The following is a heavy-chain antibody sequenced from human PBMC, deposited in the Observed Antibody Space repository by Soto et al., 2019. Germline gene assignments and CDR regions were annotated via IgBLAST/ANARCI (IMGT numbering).Heavy chain of an antibody. V-gene: IGHV1-46*01. J-gene: IGHJ4*02. D-gene: IGHD3-10*01. CDR2: INPSGGSA. Sequence: QVQLVQSGAEVKKPGASVKISCKASGYNFISYYVHWVRQAPGQGLEWMGIINPSGGSASYSQTFGGRVTMTRDTSTGTVYMEVSSLRSEDTAVYYCAMGSLQNYFDYWGQGTLVTVSS. CDR1: GYNFISYY. CDR3: AMGSLQNYFDY.